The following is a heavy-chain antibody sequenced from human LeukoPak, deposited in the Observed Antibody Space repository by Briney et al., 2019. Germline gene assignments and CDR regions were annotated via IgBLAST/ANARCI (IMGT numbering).Heavy chain of an antibody. CDR1: GYTFTSYG. CDR3: ARVGWASCSSTSCFGEFDY. J-gene: IGHJ4*02. V-gene: IGHV1-18*01. CDR2: ISAYNGNT. Sequence: GASVKVSCKASGYTFTSYGISWVRQAPGQGLEWMGWISAYNGNTNYAQKLQGRVTMTTDTSTSTAYMELRSLRSDDTAVYYCARVGWASCSSTSCFGEFDYWGQGTLVTVSS. D-gene: IGHD2-2*01.